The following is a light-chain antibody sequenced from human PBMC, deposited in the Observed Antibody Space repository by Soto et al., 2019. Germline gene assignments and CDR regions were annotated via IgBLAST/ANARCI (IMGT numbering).Light chain of an antibody. Sequence: QSVLTQPPSASGAPGQSVTISCTGTSSDVGGYNDVSWYQQHPGKAPQLMVDDVSKRPSGVPHRFSGSNSGNTASLTVSGPQAEDDADYYCSSYGGSNIVFGGGTKLTVL. CDR1: SSDVGGYND. V-gene: IGLV2-8*01. J-gene: IGLJ2*01. CDR3: SSYGGSNIV. CDR2: DVS.